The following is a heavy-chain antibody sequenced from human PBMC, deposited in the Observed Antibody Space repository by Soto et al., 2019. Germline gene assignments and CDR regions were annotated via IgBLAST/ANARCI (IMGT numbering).Heavy chain of an antibody. J-gene: IGHJ4*02. Sequence: EVQLVESGGGLVKAGVSLRLFCTASGFTFRNYNMNWVRQAPGKGLEWVSSISTGGAYMFYADSVKGRFTISRDNAQNSLFLQIDSPRAEDMAVYYCARDIASTGGDYFDSWGQGTMVTVSS. V-gene: IGHV3-21*06. CDR1: GFTFRNYN. D-gene: IGHD4-17*01. CDR2: ISTGGAYM. CDR3: ARDIASTGGDYFDS.